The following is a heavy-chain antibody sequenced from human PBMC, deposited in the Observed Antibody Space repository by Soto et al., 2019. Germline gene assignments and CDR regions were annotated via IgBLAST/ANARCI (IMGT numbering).Heavy chain of an antibody. V-gene: IGHV1-18*01. CDR3: AAEVSGIVVVVAATYSVV. Sequence: GASVKVSCKASGYTFTSYGISWVRQAPGQGLEWMGWISAYNGNTNYAQKFQERVTITRDMSTSTAYMELSSLRSEDTAVYYCAAEVSGIVVVVAATYSVVWGQGTLVTVSS. D-gene: IGHD2-15*01. CDR2: ISAYNGNT. J-gene: IGHJ4*02. CDR1: GYTFTSYG.